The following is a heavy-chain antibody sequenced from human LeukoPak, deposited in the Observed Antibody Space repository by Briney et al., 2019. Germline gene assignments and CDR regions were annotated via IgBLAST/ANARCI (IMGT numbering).Heavy chain of an antibody. Sequence: PGGSLRLSCAASGFTFSSYAMHWVRQAPGKGLEWVAVISYDGSNKYYADSVKGRFTISRENSKNTLYLQMNSLRAEDTAVYYCARDQVQFRAGGPLGYWGQGTLVTVSS. CDR2: ISYDGSNK. V-gene: IGHV3-30-3*01. CDR3: ARDQVQFRAGGPLGY. J-gene: IGHJ4*02. CDR1: GFTFSSYA. D-gene: IGHD2-8*02.